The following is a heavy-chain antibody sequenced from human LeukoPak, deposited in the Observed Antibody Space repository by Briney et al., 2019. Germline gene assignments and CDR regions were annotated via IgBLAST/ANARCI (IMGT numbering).Heavy chain of an antibody. J-gene: IGHJ4*02. CDR1: GGAISNTSYY. CDR2: ASYSGST. D-gene: IGHD5-18*01. Sequence: SETLSLTCTVSGGAISNTSYYWGWIRQPPGNGLEWIGSASYSGSTYYNPSLESRVIISVDTSKNHFFLNLTSVTAADTAVYYCATPNGFSYGFFDSWGQGILVTVSS. CDR3: ATPNGFSYGFFDS. V-gene: IGHV4-39*02.